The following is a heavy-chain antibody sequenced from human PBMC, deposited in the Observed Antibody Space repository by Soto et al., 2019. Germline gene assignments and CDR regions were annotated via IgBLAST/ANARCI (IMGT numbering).Heavy chain of an antibody. Sequence: QVQLQESGPGLVKPSETLSLTCSVSGGSISGGSYYWSWIREPPGKGLEWIGYIYHSGSTTYNPYRKCLVTISLDTSTNQFSLNLRSVSAADTAVYFCARSVSFGEAAPWGQGILVTVSS. CDR2: IYHSGST. CDR1: GGSISGGSYY. J-gene: IGHJ5*02. D-gene: IGHD3-10*01. CDR3: ARSVSFGEAAP. V-gene: IGHV4-61*01.